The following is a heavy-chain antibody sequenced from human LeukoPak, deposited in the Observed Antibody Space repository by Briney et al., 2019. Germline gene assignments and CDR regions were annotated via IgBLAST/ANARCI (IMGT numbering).Heavy chain of an antibody. J-gene: IGHJ3*02. CDR2: IYYSGST. Sequence: PSETLSLTCTVSGGSISSRSYYWGWIRQPPGKGLEWIGSIYYSGSTYYNPSLKSRVTISVDTSKNQFSLKLSSVTAVDTAVYYCARWALYCSSTSCYNDGFVIWGQGTMVTVSS. V-gene: IGHV4-39*07. CDR3: ARWALYCSSTSCYNDGFVI. D-gene: IGHD2-2*02. CDR1: GGSISSRSYY.